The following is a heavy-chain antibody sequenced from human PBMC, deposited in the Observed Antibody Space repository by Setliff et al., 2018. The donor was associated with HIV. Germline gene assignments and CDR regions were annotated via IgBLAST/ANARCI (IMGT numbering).Heavy chain of an antibody. CDR3: ARGLNYYGSGSYLPLGY. D-gene: IGHD3-10*01. CDR2: IDHSGST. J-gene: IGHJ4*02. CDR1: GESFNDYY. V-gene: IGHV4-34*01. Sequence: SETLSLTCAVYGESFNDYYWTWIRQPPGKGLEWIGEIDHSGSTKYHASLKSRVTISIDTSKNQISLKLSSVTAADTAVYYCARGLNYYGSGSYLPLGYWGQGTLVTVSS.